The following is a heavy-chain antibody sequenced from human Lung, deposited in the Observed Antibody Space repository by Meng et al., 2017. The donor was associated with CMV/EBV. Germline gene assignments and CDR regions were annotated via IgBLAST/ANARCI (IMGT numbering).Heavy chain of an antibody. CDR1: GFTLTSYA. D-gene: IGHD1-1*01. J-gene: IGHJ6*02. Sequence: SCAASGFTLTSYAMSWVRQAPGKGLEWVAVIYSGGSSTYFADSVKGRFTISRDNAKNALYLQMNSLRAEDTAVYYCAREGGRAGTPGSYYYGMDVWXQGNXVTVSS. CDR3: AREGGRAGTPGSYYYGMDV. V-gene: IGHV3-23*03. CDR2: IYSGGSST.